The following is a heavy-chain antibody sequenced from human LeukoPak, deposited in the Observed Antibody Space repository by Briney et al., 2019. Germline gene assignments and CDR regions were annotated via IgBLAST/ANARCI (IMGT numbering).Heavy chain of an antibody. CDR2: ISGSGGST. CDR1: GFTFSSYG. V-gene: IGHV3-23*01. CDR3: AKDRQWLVVFDY. J-gene: IGHJ4*02. Sequence: GGSLRLSCAAPGFTFSSYGMSWVRQAPGKGLEWVSAISGSGGSTYYADSVKGRFTISRDNSKNTLYLQMNSLRAEDTAVYYCAKDRQWLVVFDYWGQGTLVTVSS. D-gene: IGHD6-19*01.